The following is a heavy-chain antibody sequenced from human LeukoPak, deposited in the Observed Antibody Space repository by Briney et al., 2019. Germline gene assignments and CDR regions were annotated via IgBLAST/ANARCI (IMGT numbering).Heavy chain of an antibody. CDR2: IKTKTDGGTP. Sequence: PGGSLRLSCVASGFTLSSAWMSCVRQAPGKGLEWVGRIKTKTDGGTPDYAAPVKGRFTISRDDSRNTLYLQMNSLKTEDTAVYYCTTYRVGEQWMIPNYWGQGTLVTVSS. D-gene: IGHD6-19*01. J-gene: IGHJ4*02. CDR1: GFTLSSAW. CDR3: TTYRVGEQWMIPNY. V-gene: IGHV3-15*01.